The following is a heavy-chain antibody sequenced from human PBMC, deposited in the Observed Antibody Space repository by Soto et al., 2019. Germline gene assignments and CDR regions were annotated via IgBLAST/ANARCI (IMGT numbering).Heavy chain of an antibody. D-gene: IGHD6-13*01. V-gene: IGHV1-8*01. CDR3: AREDSSSKFDP. CDR1: GYTFTSYD. CDR2: MNPNSGNT. J-gene: IGHJ5*02. Sequence: ASVKVSCKASGYTFTSYDINWVRQATGQGLEWMGWMNPNSGNTGYAQKFQGRVTMTTDTSTSTAYMEMRSLRSDDTAVYYCAREDSSSKFDPWGQGTLVTV.